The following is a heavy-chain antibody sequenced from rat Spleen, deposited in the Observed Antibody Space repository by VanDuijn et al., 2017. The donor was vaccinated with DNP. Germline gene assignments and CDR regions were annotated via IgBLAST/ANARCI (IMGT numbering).Heavy chain of an antibody. CDR2: ISYSGST. D-gene: IGHD3-1*01. J-gene: IGHJ2*01. Sequence: EVQLQESGPGLVKPSQSLSLTCSVAIYSITSNFWGWIRKFPGNKMEWMGYISYSGSTSYNPSLKSRISITRDTSKNQFFLQLNSVTTEDTATYYCARFGPDLDYWGQGVMVTVSS. CDR1: IYSITSNF. CDR3: ARFGPDLDY. V-gene: IGHV3-1*01.